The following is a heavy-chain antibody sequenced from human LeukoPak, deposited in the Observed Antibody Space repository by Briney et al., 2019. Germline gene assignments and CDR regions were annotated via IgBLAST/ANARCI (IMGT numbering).Heavy chain of an antibody. CDR1: GGTFSSYA. CDR3: ARDHITQLVSDY. D-gene: IGHD6-13*01. V-gene: IGHV1-69*05. J-gene: IGHJ4*02. Sequence: ASVKVSCKASGGTFSSYAISWVRQAPGQGLEWMGRIIPTFGTANYAQKFQGRVTITTDESTSTAYMELSSLRSEDTAVYYCARDHITQLVSDYWGQGTLVTVSS. CDR2: IIPTFGTA.